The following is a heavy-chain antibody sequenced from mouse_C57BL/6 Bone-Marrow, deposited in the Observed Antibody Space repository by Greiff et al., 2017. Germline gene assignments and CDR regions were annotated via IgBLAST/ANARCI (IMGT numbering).Heavy chain of an antibody. D-gene: IGHD2-3*01. J-gene: IGHJ4*01. V-gene: IGHV1-50*01. CDR2: IDPSDSYT. CDR3: ASDGYYVAMDY. Sequence: VQLQQPGAELVKPGASVKLSCKASGYTFTSYWMQWVKQRPGQGLEWIGEIDPSDSYTNYNQKFKGKATLTVDTSSSTAYMQLSSLTSEYSAVYYCASDGYYVAMDYWGQGTSVTVSS. CDR1: GYTFTSYW.